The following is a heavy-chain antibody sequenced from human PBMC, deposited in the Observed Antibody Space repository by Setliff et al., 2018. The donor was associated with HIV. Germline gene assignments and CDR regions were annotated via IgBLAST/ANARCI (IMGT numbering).Heavy chain of an antibody. CDR2: ISDYNGDT. CDR3: ARGMGVSAAHSYHFDY. Sequence: GASVKVSCKASGYTFTSYGISWVRQAPGQGLEWMGWISDYNGDTNYAQKFQGRVTITADESTSTAYMELSSLRSEDTAVYYCARGMGVSAAHSYHFDYWGQGTLVTAPQ. D-gene: IGHD6-13*01. CDR1: GYTFTSYG. V-gene: IGHV1-18*01. J-gene: IGHJ4*02.